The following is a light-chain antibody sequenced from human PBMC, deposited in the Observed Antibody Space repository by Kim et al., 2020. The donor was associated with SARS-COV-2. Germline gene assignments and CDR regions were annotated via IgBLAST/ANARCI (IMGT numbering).Light chain of an antibody. Sequence: TVTLTCGLHSGSVSTSYYPSWYQQTPGQAPRTLIYSTNTRSSGVPDRFSGSILGNKAALTITGAQADDESDYYCVLYMGSGTWVFGGGTQLTVL. CDR1: SGSVSTSYY. CDR3: VLYMGSGTWV. V-gene: IGLV8-61*01. J-gene: IGLJ3*02. CDR2: STN.